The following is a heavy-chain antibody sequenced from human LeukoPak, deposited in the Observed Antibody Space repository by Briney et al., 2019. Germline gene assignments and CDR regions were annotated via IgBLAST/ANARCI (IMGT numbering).Heavy chain of an antibody. D-gene: IGHD2-2*01. Sequence: PSETLSLTCTVSGGSISSYYWSWIRHPPGKGLEWIGYIYYSGSTNYNPSLKSRVTMSIDTSKNQFSLKLSSVTAADTAVYYCARWSGYALDWGRGTLVSVSS. J-gene: IGHJ4*02. CDR1: GGSISSYY. V-gene: IGHV4-59*01. CDR3: ARWSGYALD. CDR2: IYYSGST.